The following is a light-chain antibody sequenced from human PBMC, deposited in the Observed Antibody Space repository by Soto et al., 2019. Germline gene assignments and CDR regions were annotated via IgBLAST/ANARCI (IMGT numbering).Light chain of an antibody. CDR3: QQRSYWLI. Sequence: EIVLTQSPATLSLSPRERATLSCRASQSVSNYLAWYQQKPGQAPRLLIYDTSNRATGIPAGFSGSGSGTDFTLIIISLEPDDFAVYYCQQRSYWLIFGGGTRVEI. V-gene: IGKV3-11*01. J-gene: IGKJ4*01. CDR1: QSVSNY. CDR2: DTS.